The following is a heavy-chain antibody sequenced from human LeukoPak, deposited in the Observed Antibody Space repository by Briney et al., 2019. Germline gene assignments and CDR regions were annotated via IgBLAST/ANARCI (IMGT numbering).Heavy chain of an antibody. D-gene: IGHD2-2*01. CDR2: IIPIFGTA. Sequence: GASVKVSCKASGGTFSRYAISGVRQAPGQGLEWMGGIIPIFGTANYAQKFQGRVTITADKSTSTAYMELSRLRSDDTAVYYCARAPHVVVVPAATDYYYYYYMDVWGKGTTVTVSS. CDR1: GGTFSRYA. CDR3: ARAPHVVVVPAATDYYYYYYMDV. J-gene: IGHJ6*03. V-gene: IGHV1-69*06.